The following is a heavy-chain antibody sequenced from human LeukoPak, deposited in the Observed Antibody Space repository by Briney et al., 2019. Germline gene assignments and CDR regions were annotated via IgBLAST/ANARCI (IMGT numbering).Heavy chain of an antibody. J-gene: IGHJ4*02. Sequence: SETLSLTCTVSGGSISSYYWSWIRQPAGKGLEWIGRIYTSGSTNYNPSLKSRVTMSVDTSKNQFSLKLSSVTAEDTAVYYCARGIAGIAAAGAHFDYWGQGTLVTVSS. CDR3: ARGIAGIAAAGAHFDY. CDR1: GGSISSYY. CDR2: IYTSGST. V-gene: IGHV4-4*07. D-gene: IGHD6-13*01.